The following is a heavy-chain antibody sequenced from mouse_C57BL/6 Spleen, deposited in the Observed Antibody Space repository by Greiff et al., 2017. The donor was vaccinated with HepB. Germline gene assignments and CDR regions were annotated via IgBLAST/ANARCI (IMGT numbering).Heavy chain of an antibody. CDR2: IRNKANGYTT. D-gene: IGHD2-3*01. CDR3: ARGGYSYYYAMDY. V-gene: IGHV7-3*01. CDR1: GFTFTDYY. Sequence: EVQRVESGGGLVQPGGSLSLSCAASGFTFTDYYMSWVRQPPGKALEWLGFIRNKANGYTTEYSASVKGRFTISRDNSQSILYLQMNALRAEDSATYYCARGGYSYYYAMDYWGQGTSVTVSS. J-gene: IGHJ4*01.